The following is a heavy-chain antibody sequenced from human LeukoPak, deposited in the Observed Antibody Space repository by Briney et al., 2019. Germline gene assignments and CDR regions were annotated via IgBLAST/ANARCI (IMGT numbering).Heavy chain of an antibody. CDR2: ITGSGDGT. V-gene: IGHV3-23*01. J-gene: IGHJ5*02. CDR1: XXXXXXXA. CDR3: XXXXXXXXXXXXS. Sequence: SXXXXXXXAXTWVRQAPGXGLXXVSSITGSGDGTSXADSVTGRFSISRDNXKSTLYLQMNSLRVEDTAVYYCXXXXXXXXXXXXSWGQGXXVTVSS.